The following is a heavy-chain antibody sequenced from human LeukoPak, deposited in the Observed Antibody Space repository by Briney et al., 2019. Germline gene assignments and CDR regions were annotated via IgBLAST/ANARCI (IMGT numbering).Heavy chain of an antibody. CDR2: ISYSGST. CDR1: GGSISSYY. J-gene: IGHJ4*02. V-gene: IGHV4-59*13. Sequence: SETLSLTCTVSGGSISSYYWSWIRQPPGRGLEWIGYISYSGSTNYNPSLKSRVTISIDTSKNQFSLKLSSVTAADTAVYYCARGASGYSYGWGQGTLVTVSS. CDR3: ARGASGYSYG. D-gene: IGHD5-18*01.